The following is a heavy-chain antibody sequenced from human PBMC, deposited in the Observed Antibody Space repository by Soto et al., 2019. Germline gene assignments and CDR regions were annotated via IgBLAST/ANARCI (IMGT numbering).Heavy chain of an antibody. D-gene: IGHD2-21*02. CDR1: GFNVNSDY. V-gene: IGHV3-53*01. J-gene: IGHJ4*02. CDR3: TRDGRGLGRLSLFEY. CDR2: IYSGETT. Sequence: GGSLRLSCAASGFNVNSDYMNWVRQTPGKGLEWVASIYSGETTYYADSVRGRFTISSDKSKNTLYFQLSSLRIEDAAVYYCTRDGRGLGRLSLFEYWGQGVLVTVSS.